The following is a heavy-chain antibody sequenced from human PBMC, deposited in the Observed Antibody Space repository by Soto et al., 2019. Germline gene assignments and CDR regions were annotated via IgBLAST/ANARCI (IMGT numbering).Heavy chain of an antibody. V-gene: IGHV1-69*13. Sequence: SVNVSCKSSGGTFSSYSISWVRQAPGQGLEWMGGIIPIFGTANYAQKFQGRVTITADESTSTAYMELSSLRSEDTAVYYCARVWSAARPRLERRPVLPELINWGQGTLVTVS. CDR3: ARVWSAARPRLERRPVLPELIN. J-gene: IGHJ4*02. D-gene: IGHD6-6*01. CDR2: IIPIFGTA. CDR1: GGTFSSYS.